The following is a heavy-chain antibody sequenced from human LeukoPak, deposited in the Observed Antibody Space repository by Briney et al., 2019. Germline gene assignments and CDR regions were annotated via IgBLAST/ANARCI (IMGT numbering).Heavy chain of an antibody. V-gene: IGHV3-30-3*01. CDR3: ARDLRLLWFGEPKSSFDY. J-gene: IGHJ4*02. D-gene: IGHD3-10*01. CDR1: GFTFSSYA. Sequence: GRSLRLSCAASGFTFSSYAMHWVRQAPGKGLEWVAVISYDGSNKYYADSVKGRFTIYRDNSKNTLYLQMNSLRAEDTAVYYCARDLRLLWFGEPKSSFDYWGQGTLVTVSS. CDR2: ISYDGSNK.